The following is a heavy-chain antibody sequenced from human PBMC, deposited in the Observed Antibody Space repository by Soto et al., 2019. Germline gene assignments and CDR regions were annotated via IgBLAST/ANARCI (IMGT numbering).Heavy chain of an antibody. Sequence: ASVKVSCKASGYTFTSYGISWVRQAPGQGLEWMGWISAYNGNTNYAQKLQGRVTMTTDTSTSTAYMELRSLRSDDTAVYYCARAGGYRKADYYYYGMDVWGQGTTATVSS. D-gene: IGHD5-12*01. CDR1: GYTFTSYG. CDR2: ISAYNGNT. J-gene: IGHJ6*02. V-gene: IGHV1-18*04. CDR3: ARAGGYRKADYYYYGMDV.